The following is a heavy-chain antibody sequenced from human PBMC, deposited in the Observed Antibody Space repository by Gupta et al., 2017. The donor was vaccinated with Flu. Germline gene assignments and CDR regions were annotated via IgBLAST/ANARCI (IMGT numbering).Heavy chain of an antibody. CDR1: GFTFSSYS. J-gene: IGHJ4*02. CDR3: ARDPRKVHEYQLRISSHFDY. Sequence: EVQLVESGGGLVKPGGSLRLSCAASGFTFSSYSMNWVRQAPGKGLEWVSSISSSSSYIYYADSVKGRFTISRDNAKNSLYLQMNSLRAEDTAVYYCARDPRKVHEYQLRISSHFDYWGQGTLVTVSS. V-gene: IGHV3-21*01. CDR2: ISSSSSYI. D-gene: IGHD2-2*01.